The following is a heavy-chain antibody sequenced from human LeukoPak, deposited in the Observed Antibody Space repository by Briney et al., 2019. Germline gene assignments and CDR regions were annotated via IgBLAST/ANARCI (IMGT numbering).Heavy chain of an antibody. CDR2: IDWDDDK. D-gene: IGHD4/OR15-4a*01. CDR3: ARDYGIGPLGY. V-gene: IGHV2-70*04. CDR1: GFSLRTRGPR. Sequence: SGPTLVNPPQTLTLTCTFSGFSLRTRGPRASWIRQPPVKALEWLPRIDWDDDKFYSTSLKTRLTISKDTSKNQVVLTMTNMDPVDTATYYCARDYGIGPLGYWGQGTLVTVSS. J-gene: IGHJ4*02.